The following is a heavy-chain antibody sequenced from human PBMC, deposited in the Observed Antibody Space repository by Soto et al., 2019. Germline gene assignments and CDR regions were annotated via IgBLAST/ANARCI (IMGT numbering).Heavy chain of an antibody. J-gene: IGHJ4*02. CDR2: ISSSSSTI. CDR1: GFTFSSYS. CDR3: ARRMHSEGSGMDY. Sequence: EVQLVESGGGLVQPGGSLRLSCAASGFTFSSYSMNWVRQAPGKGLEWVSYISSSSSTIYYADSVKGRFTISRDNAKNSLYLQMNSLRAEDTAVYYCARRMHSEGSGMDYWGQGTLVTVSS. D-gene: IGHD3-3*01. V-gene: IGHV3-48*01.